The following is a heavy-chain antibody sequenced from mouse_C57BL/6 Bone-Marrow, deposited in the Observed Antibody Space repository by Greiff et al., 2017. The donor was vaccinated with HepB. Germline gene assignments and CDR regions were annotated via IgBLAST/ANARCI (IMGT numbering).Heavy chain of an antibody. CDR2: IYPRSGNT. D-gene: IGHD2-3*01. CDR1: GYTFTSYG. V-gene: IGHV1-81*01. Sequence: VQLVESGAELARPGASVKLSCKASGYTFTSYGISWVKQRTGQGLEWIGEIYPRSGNTYYNEKLKGKATLTADKSSSTAYMELRSLTSEDSAVYFCARRSYDGYYFYAMDYWGQGTSVTVSS. CDR3: ARRSYDGYYFYAMDY. J-gene: IGHJ4*01.